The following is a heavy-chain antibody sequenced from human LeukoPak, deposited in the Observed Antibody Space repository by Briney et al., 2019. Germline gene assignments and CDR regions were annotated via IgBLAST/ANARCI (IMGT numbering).Heavy chain of an antibody. V-gene: IGHV1-8*03. CDR1: GYTFTSYD. CDR3: ARSGVPAAIQVGYYYYYMDV. J-gene: IGHJ6*03. Sequence: ASVKVSCKASGYTFTSYDINWVRQATGQGLEWMGWMNPNSGNTGYAQKFQGRVTITRNTSISTAYMDLSSLRSEDTAVDYCARSGVPAAIQVGYYYYYMDVWGKGTTVTVSS. CDR2: MNPNSGNT. D-gene: IGHD2-2*02.